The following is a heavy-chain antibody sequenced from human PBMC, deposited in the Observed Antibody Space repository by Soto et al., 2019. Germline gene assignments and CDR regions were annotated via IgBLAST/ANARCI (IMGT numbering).Heavy chain of an antibody. CDR2: IYYSGST. V-gene: IGHV4-39*01. Sequence: QLQLQESGPGLVKPSETLSLTCTVSGGSISSSSYYWGWIRQPPGKGLEWIGSIYYSGSTYYNPSLKSRVTISVDTSKNQFSLKLSSVTAADTAVYYCARLGGATSLYYFDYWGQGTLVTVSS. CDR3: ARLGGATSLYYFDY. CDR1: GGSISSSSYY. J-gene: IGHJ4*02. D-gene: IGHD1-26*01.